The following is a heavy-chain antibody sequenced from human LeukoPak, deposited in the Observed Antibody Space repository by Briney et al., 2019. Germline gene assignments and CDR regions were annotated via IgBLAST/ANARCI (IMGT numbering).Heavy chain of an antibody. J-gene: IGHJ4*02. CDR2: INPSGGST. CDR3: ARGPGPADDGGGYCFDY. CDR1: GYTFTSYY. D-gene: IGHD3-22*01. V-gene: IGHV1-46*01. Sequence: ASVKVSCKASGYTFTSYYLYWVRQAPGQGLEWMGVINPSGGSTTSAQKFQGRVAMTRDTSTSTVYMELRSLRSEDTAVYYCARGPGPADDGGGYCFDYWGQGTLVTVSS.